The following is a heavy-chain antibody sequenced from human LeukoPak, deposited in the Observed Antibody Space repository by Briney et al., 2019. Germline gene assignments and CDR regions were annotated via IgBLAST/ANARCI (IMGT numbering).Heavy chain of an antibody. Sequence: PGGSLRLSCAAYGFTFSSYAMHWVRQAPGKGLEWVADISYDGSNKYYADSVKGRFTISRDNSKNTLYLQMNSLRAEDTAVYYCARDRGKYQLLYWYFDLWGRGNLVTVSS. CDR1: GFTFSSYA. D-gene: IGHD2-2*01. CDR3: ARDRGKYQLLYWYFDL. J-gene: IGHJ2*01. V-gene: IGHV3-30-3*01. CDR2: ISYDGSNK.